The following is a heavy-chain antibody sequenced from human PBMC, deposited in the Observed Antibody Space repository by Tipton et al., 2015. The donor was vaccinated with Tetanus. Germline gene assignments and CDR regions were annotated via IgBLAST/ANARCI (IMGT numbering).Heavy chain of an antibody. CDR1: GGSINSGTFY. V-gene: IGHV4-61*05. D-gene: IGHD4-17*01. Sequence: TLSLTCTVSGGSINSGTFYWDWIRQTPGRGLEWIGNIYYSGSTNYNPSLKSRVTISRDNAKNSLFLQMDGLRAEDTAVYFCATANLNDFGDYSGLAHWGQGTLVTVSS. CDR3: ATANLNDFGDYSGLAH. J-gene: IGHJ4*02. CDR2: IYYSGST.